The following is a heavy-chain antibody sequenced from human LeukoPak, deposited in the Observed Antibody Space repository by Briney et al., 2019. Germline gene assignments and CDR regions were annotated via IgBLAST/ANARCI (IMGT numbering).Heavy chain of an antibody. CDR1: GYMFTSYG. Sequence: ASVKVSCKASGYMFTSYGLSWVRQAPGQGLEWMGWISTYYGNTNYAQKVQGRVTMTRDASMSTAYMELTRLTSDDTAVYYCVREGEGPLSKDFDYWGQGTLVTVSS. CDR2: ISTYYGNT. V-gene: IGHV1-18*01. D-gene: IGHD2/OR15-2a*01. CDR3: VREGEGPLSKDFDY. J-gene: IGHJ4*02.